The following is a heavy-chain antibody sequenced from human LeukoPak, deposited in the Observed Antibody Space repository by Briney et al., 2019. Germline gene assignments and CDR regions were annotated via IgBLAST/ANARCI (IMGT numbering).Heavy chain of an antibody. CDR2: INPSGGST. V-gene: IGHV1-46*01. CDR1: GYTFTSYY. Sequence: ASVQVSCKASGYTFTSYYMHWVRQAPGQGLEWMGIINPSGGSTSYAQKFQGRVTMTRDTSTSTVYMELSSLRSEDTAVYYCPRSEEGYSYGYIYYYYYGTDVWGQGTTVTVSS. CDR3: PRSEEGYSYGYIYYYYYGTDV. D-gene: IGHD5-18*01. J-gene: IGHJ6*02.